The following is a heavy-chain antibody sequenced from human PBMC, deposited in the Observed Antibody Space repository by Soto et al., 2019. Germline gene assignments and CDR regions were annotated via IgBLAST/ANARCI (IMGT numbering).Heavy chain of an antibody. CDR2: TKAKAYSYTT. D-gene: IGHD3-10*01. V-gene: IGHV3-72*01. CDR1: GITLSDHF. J-gene: IGHJ4*02. Sequence: EVQLVESGGGLVQPGGSLRLSCAASGITLSDHFIDWVRQAPGKGLDWVGRTKAKAYSYTTEYAESVKGRFTISRDDSENSVYLQMNSLNSEDTAVYYCASIRGVMGYWGQGTLVTVSS. CDR3: ASIRGVMGY.